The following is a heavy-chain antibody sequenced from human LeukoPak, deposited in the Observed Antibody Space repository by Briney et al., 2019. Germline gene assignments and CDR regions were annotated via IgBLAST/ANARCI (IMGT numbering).Heavy chain of an antibody. J-gene: IGHJ6*02. CDR3: ARADQWTGSYGMDV. CDR1: GGSISSYY. Sequence: SETLSLTCTVSGGSISSYYWSWIRQPPGKGLEWLGYIYYSGSTNYNPSLKSRVTISVDTSKNQFSLKLSSVTAADTAVYYCARADQWTGSYGMDVWGQGTTVTVSS. CDR2: IYYSGST. V-gene: IGHV4-59*01. D-gene: IGHD3/OR15-3a*01.